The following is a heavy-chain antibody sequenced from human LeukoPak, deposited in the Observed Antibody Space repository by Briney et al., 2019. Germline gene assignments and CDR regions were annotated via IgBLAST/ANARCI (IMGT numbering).Heavy chain of an antibody. CDR2: ISSSSSYI. J-gene: IGHJ4*02. CDR3: ARGVRPGIIQWSLDY. V-gene: IGHV3-21*01. D-gene: IGHD3-3*01. Sequence: GGSLNPSCEASGLTSGSYAMNGVGRPPGRGLKWVHSISSSSSYIYYADSVKGRFTISRDNAKNSLHLQMNSLRAEDTAVYYCARGVRPGIIQWSLDYWGQGALVTVSS. CDR1: GLTSGSYA.